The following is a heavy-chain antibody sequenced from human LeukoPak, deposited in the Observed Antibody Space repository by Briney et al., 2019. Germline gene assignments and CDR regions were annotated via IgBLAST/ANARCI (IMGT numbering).Heavy chain of an antibody. CDR1: RDTFASYD. D-gene: IGHD5-12*01. CDR2: ISAYNGNT. V-gene: IGHV1-18*01. CDR3: AREVRLRYFDY. J-gene: IGHJ4*02. Sequence: ASVKVSCKASRDTFASYDIIWVRQAPGQGLEWMGWISAYNGNTNYAQKLQGRVTMTTDTSTSTAYMELRSLRSDDTAVYYCAREVRLRYFDYWGQGTLVTVSS.